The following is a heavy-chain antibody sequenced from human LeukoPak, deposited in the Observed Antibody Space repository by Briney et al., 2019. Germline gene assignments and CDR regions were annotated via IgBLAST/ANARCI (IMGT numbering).Heavy chain of an antibody. Sequence: GGSLRLSCAASGFTLSSYAMSWVRQAPGKGLEWVSAISGSGGSTYYADSVKGRFTISRDKTKNTLYLQMNSLRAEDTAVYYCAKNVGVRSITIFGVVITPFDYWGQGTLVTVSS. J-gene: IGHJ4*02. CDR2: ISGSGGST. CDR3: AKNVGVRSITIFGVVITPFDY. D-gene: IGHD3-3*01. CDR1: GFTLSSYA. V-gene: IGHV3-23*01.